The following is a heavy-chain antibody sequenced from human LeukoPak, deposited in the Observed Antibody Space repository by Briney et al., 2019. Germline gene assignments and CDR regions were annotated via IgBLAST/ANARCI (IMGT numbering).Heavy chain of an antibody. CDR2: INTKGET. CDR1: GVSMSAYQ. V-gene: IGHV4-4*09. J-gene: IGHJ4*02. Sequence: SETLSLTCTVSGVSMSAYQWSWVRQSPGKGLEWIGCINTKGETSYNPSLKSRVTTSVDTSKSQFPLRLTSVTAADTAVYYCATSNDAKIAPFDHWGQGAPVTVSS. D-gene: IGHD2-21*01. CDR3: ATSNDAKIAPFDH.